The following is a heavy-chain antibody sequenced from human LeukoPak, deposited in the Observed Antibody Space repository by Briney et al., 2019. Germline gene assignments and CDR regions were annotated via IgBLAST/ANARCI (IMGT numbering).Heavy chain of an antibody. D-gene: IGHD3-22*01. CDR2: IYYSGST. CDR1: GGSISSGGYY. CDR3: ARVSAPTYYYDSSGYLADGAFDI. J-gene: IGHJ3*02. V-gene: IGHV4-31*03. Sequence: SQTLSLTCTVSGGSISSGGYYWSWIRQHPGKGLEWIGYIYYSGSTYYNPSLKSRVTISVDTSKNQFSLKLSSVTAADTAVYYCARVSAPTYYYDSSGYLADGAFDIWGQGTMVTVSS.